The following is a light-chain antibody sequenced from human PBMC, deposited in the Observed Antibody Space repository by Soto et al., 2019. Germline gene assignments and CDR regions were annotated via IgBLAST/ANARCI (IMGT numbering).Light chain of an antibody. V-gene: IGKV3-11*01. J-gene: IGKJ1*01. Sequence: EFVLMQSPGTLSLSPVERATLSCRASQSVSSYLAWYQQKPGQAPRLLIYDASNRATGIPARFSGSGSGTDFTLTISSLEPEDFAVYYCQQRSNWPPTFGQGTKVDIK. CDR3: QQRSNWPPT. CDR2: DAS. CDR1: QSVSSY.